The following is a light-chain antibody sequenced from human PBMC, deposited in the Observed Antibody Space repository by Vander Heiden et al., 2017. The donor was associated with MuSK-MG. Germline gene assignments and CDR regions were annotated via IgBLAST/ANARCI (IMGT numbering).Light chain of an antibody. CDR2: KDN. J-gene: IGLJ3*02. V-gene: IGLV3-27*01. Sequence: SYELTQPSSVSVSPGQTASITCSGDILAKKYGRWVQQKPGQAPVLVIYKDNERPSGVPERFSGSSSGTSITLTIRGAQVEDEADYFCYSAADNRGVFGGGTKLTVL. CDR3: YSAADNRGV. CDR1: ILAKKY.